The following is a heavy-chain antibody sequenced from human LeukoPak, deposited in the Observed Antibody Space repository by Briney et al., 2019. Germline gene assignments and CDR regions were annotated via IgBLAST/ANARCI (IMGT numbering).Heavy chain of an antibody. CDR2: IYSGGST. V-gene: IGHV3-53*01. CDR3: ARDRLGGFGELLYTY. D-gene: IGHD3-10*01. J-gene: IGHJ4*02. CDR1: GFTVSSNY. Sequence: GGSLRLSCAASGFTVSSNYMSWVRQAPGKGLEWVSVIYSGGSTYYADSVKGRFTISRDNSKNTLYLQMNSLRAEDTAVYYCARDRLGGFGELLYTYWGQGTLVTVSS.